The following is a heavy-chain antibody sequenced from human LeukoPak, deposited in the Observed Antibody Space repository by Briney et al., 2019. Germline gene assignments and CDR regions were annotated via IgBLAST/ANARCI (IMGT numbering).Heavy chain of an antibody. CDR2: IIPLLGIV. V-gene: IGHV1-69*04. D-gene: IGHD6-19*01. Sequence: SVKVSCKASGYTFTSYAISWVRQAPGQGLEWVGRIIPLLGIVNYAQKFQGRVTIIADKSTSTAYMELSSLRSEDTAVYYCAGGTIAVAGNDWFDPWGQGTRVTVSS. CDR1: GYTFTSYA. CDR3: AGGTIAVAGNDWFDP. J-gene: IGHJ5*02.